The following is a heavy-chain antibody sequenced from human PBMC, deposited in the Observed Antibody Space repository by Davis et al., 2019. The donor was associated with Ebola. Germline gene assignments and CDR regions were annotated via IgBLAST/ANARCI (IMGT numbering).Heavy chain of an antibody. D-gene: IGHD1-26*01. Sequence: SGPTLVHPTATLTLTCTVSGFSLRNARMGVSWIRQPPGKALEWLAHIFSNDEKSYSTSLKRRLTISKDTSNSQVVLTMTNMDPVDTATYYCARIRSIVGATDYYYGMDVWGQGTTVTVSS. CDR2: IFSNDEK. V-gene: IGHV2-26*01. CDR1: GFSLRNARMG. J-gene: IGHJ6*02. CDR3: ARIRSIVGATDYYYGMDV.